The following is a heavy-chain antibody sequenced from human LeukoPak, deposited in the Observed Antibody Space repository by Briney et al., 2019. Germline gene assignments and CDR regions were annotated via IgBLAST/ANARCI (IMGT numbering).Heavy chain of an antibody. V-gene: IGHV3-30*02. CDR2: IRYDGSNK. J-gene: IGHJ4*02. D-gene: IGHD5-18*01. Sequence: GGSLRLSCAASGFTFSGYGMHWVRQAPGKGVEWVTFIRYDGSNKYYADSVKGRFTISRDNSKNTLYLQMNSLRAEDTAVYYCAKDLYSYGYYFDCWGQGTVVTVSS. CDR3: AKDLYSYGYYFDC. CDR1: GFTFSGYG.